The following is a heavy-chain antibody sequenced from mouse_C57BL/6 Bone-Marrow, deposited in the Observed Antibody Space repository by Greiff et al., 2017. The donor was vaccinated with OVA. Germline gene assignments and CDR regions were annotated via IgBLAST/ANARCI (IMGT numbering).Heavy chain of an antibody. J-gene: IGHJ4*01. CDR1: GFTFSDYY. D-gene: IGHD1-1*01. Sequence: LVESGGGLVQPGGSLKLSCAASGFTFSDYYMYWVRQTPEKRLEWVAYISNGGGSTYYPDTVKGRFTISRDNAKNTLYLQMSRLKSEDTAMYYCARQLDYYGSSFYYYAMDYWGQGTSVTVSS. CDR2: ISNGGGST. CDR3: ARQLDYYGSSFYYYAMDY. V-gene: IGHV5-12*01.